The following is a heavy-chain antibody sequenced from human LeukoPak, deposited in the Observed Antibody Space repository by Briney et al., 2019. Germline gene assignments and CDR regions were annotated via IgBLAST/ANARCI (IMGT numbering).Heavy chain of an antibody. J-gene: IGHJ6*02. CDR1: GFTFSDYA. Sequence: GGSLRLSCAASGFTFSDYAMSWVRQAPEKGLEWVSTISHVGGTYYADSVRGRFTISRDDSKNMVYLQMNSLRAEDTAVYYCAKDANEIRFLEWLPNYYYYGMDVWGQGTTVTVSS. V-gene: IGHV3-23*01. CDR3: AKDANEIRFLEWLPNYYYYGMDV. CDR2: ISHVGGT. D-gene: IGHD3-3*01.